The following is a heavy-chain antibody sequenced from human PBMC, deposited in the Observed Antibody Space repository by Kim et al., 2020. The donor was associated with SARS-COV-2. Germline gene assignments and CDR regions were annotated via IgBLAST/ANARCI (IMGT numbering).Heavy chain of an antibody. CDR1: GGSFSGYY. J-gene: IGHJ4*02. Sequence: SETLSLTCAVYGGSFSGYYWSWIRQPPGKGLEWIGEINHSGSTNYNPSLKSRVTISVDTSKNQFSLKLSSVTAADTAVYYCARGGGGMITFGGVIAPYYFDYWGQGTLVTVSS. V-gene: IGHV4-34*01. CDR3: ARGGGGMITFGGVIAPYYFDY. D-gene: IGHD3-16*02. CDR2: INHSGST.